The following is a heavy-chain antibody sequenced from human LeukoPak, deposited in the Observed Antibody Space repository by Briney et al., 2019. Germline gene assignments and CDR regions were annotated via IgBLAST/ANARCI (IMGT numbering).Heavy chain of an antibody. CDR1: GGSISSGGYS. V-gene: IGHV4-30-2*05. J-gene: IGHJ3*02. Sequence: SQTLSLTCAVSGGSISSGGYSWSWIRQPPGKGLEWIGYIYYSGNPYYNPSLKSRVTISVDTSKNQFSLKLSSVTAADTALYYCARDRANYADYRHAFDIWGQGTMVTVSS. D-gene: IGHD4-17*01. CDR3: ARDRANYADYRHAFDI. CDR2: IYYSGNP.